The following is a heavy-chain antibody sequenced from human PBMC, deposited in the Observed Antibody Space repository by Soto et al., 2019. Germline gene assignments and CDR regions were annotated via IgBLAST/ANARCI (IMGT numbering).Heavy chain of an antibody. CDR2: IYYSGST. J-gene: IGHJ6*02. V-gene: IGHV4-31*03. Sequence: QVQLQESGPGLVKPSQTLSLTCTVSGGSISSGGYYWSWIRQHPGKGLEWIGFIYYSGSTYYNPSLKSRVTISVDTSKNQFSLKLSSVAAADTAVYYCAREGAPPYYYYGMDVWGQGTTVTVSS. CDR3: AREGAPPYYYYGMDV. CDR1: GGSISSGGYY.